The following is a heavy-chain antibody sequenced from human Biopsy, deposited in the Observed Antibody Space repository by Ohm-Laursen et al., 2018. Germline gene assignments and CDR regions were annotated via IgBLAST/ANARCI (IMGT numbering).Heavy chain of an antibody. CDR2: INPNSGTT. Sequence: SSVKVSCKTSGYTFTGYFLHWVRQVPGQGLEWMGWINPNSGTTKIAENFQGSVPMTRGTSITTAYLDLTRLTSYDTAVYFCAKGQDLTAGAEYFQYWGQGALITVSS. CDR3: AKGQDLTAGAEYFQY. V-gene: IGHV1-2*04. CDR1: GYTFTGYF. J-gene: IGHJ1*01. D-gene: IGHD3-9*01.